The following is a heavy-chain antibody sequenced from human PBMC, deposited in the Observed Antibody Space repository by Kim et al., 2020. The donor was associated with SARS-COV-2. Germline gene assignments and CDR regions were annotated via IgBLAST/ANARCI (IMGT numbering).Heavy chain of an antibody. V-gene: IGHV3-21*06. Sequence: GGSLRLSCAASGLIISNYGMNWVRQAPGKGLEWVSCISSRSGYIYYADSVKGRFTISRDNAKNSLYLEMNSLRAEDTAVYFCARGWGLYDDGSHKGNGM. CDR1: GLIISNYG. CDR2: ISSRSGYI. D-gene: IGHD3-22*01. J-gene: IGHJ6*01. CDR3: ARGWGLYDDGSHKGNGM.